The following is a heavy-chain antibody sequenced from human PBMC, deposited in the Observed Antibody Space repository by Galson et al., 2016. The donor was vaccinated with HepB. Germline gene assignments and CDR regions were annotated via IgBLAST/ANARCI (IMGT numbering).Heavy chain of an antibody. V-gene: IGHV2-5*02. CDR1: GFPLTTNAEG. J-gene: IGHJ5*02. Sequence: PALVKPTQTLTVTCTFSGFPLTTNAEGVGWIRQPPGKDLEWLALLFWVDDKRYSTFLQRRLTVTKDTTKNQVVLTLTDRDPVDTATYYCAHRRRADIGRMRSWFDHWGQGILVTVSS. CDR2: LFWVDDK. CDR3: AHRRRADIGRMRSWFDH. D-gene: IGHD1-26*01.